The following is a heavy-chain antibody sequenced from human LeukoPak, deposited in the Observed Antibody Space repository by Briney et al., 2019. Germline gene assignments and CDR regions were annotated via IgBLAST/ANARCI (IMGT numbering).Heavy chain of an antibody. CDR1: GGSISSFH. Sequence: SETLSLTCTVSGGSISSFHWSWVRQPPGKGLEWIGYISYNGRTNYNPSLKSRLTISVDTSKNQFSLRLGSVTSVDTAVYYCARQSRIGWVYYFDYWGQGTLVTVSS. J-gene: IGHJ4*02. CDR2: ISYNGRT. D-gene: IGHD2-15*01. V-gene: IGHV4-59*08. CDR3: ARQSRIGWVYYFDY.